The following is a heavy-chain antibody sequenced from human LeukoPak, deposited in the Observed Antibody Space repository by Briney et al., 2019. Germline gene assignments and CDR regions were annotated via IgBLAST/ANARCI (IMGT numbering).Heavy chain of an antibody. CDR3: ARDKDTAMVD. CDR2: IYHSGST. J-gene: IGHJ4*02. CDR1: GYSISSGCY. Sequence: KASETLSLTCAVSGYSISSGCYWGWIRQPPGKGLEWIGSIYHSGSTYYNPSLKSRVTISVDTSKNQFSLKLSSVTAADTAVYYCARDKDTAMVDWGQGTLVTVSS. D-gene: IGHD5-18*01. V-gene: IGHV4-38-2*02.